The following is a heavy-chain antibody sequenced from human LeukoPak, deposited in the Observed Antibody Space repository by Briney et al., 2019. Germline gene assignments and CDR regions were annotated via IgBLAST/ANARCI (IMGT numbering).Heavy chain of an antibody. CDR1: GFIFDNYA. CDR3: ARRRLGSGFDH. D-gene: IGHD3-10*01. CDR2: ITTSGETT. V-gene: IGHV3-23*01. Sequence: GGSLRLSCAASGFIFDNYAMGWVRQAPGKGLEWVSFITTSGETTYYADSVRGRFTASRDNSKNTLSLQMNTLRGDDTAKYYCARRRLGSGFDHWGQGILVTVSS. J-gene: IGHJ4*02.